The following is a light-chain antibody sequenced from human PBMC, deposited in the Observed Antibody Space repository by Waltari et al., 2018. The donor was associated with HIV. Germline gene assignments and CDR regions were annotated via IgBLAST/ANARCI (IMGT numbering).Light chain of an antibody. CDR2: KVS. J-gene: IGKJ3*01. CDR3: LQTTHWPPFS. CDR1: QTIVSSDGNTY. V-gene: IGKV2-30*01. Sequence: DVVLTQSPVYLPVTLGQPASISCKSSQTIVSSDGNTYLNWFQQRPGQSPRRLIYKVSYRDFGVSDRCSGSGSGTDFKLKISRVEAEDVGDYFCLQTTHWPPFSFGPGTKVDF.